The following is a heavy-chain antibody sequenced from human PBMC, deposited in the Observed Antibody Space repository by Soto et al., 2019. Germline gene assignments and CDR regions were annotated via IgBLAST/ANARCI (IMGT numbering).Heavy chain of an antibody. J-gene: IGHJ4*02. CDR2: ISGSGGST. D-gene: IGHD2-15*01. V-gene: IGHV3-23*01. CDR1: GFTFSSYA. CDR3: AKDFLGYCSGGSCYSGYFDY. Sequence: EVQLLESGGGLVQPGGSLRLSCAASGFTFSSYAMSWVRQAPGKGLEWVSAISGSGGSTYYADSVKGRFTISRDNSKNTLYLQMNSLRAEDTAVYYCAKDFLGYCSGGSCYSGYFDYWGQGTLVTVYS.